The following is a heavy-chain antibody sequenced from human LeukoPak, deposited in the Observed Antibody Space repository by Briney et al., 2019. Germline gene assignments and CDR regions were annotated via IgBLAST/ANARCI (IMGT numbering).Heavy chain of an antibody. CDR3: ARAQLEGPVGVLYYGMDV. V-gene: IGHV3-30*04. CDR1: GFTFSSYA. J-gene: IGHJ6*04. Sequence: GRSLRLSCAASGFTFSSYAMHWVRQAPGEGLEWVAVISYDGSNKYYADSVKGRFTISRDNSKNTLYLQMNSLRAEDTAVYYCARAQLEGPVGVLYYGMDVWGKGTTVTVSS. D-gene: IGHD1-1*01. CDR2: ISYDGSNK.